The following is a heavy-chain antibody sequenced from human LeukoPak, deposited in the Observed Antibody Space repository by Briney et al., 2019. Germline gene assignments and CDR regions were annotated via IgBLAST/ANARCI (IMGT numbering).Heavy chain of an antibody. J-gene: IGHJ6*02. Sequence: SSETLSLTCAVYGGSLSGYYWSWIRQPPGKGLEWIGEINHSGSTNYNPSLKSRVTISVDTSKNQFSLKLSSVTAADTAVYYCARTARIRPAATPYYYYGMDVWGQGTTVTVSS. D-gene: IGHD2-2*01. CDR3: ARTARIRPAATPYYYYGMDV. CDR1: GGSLSGYY. V-gene: IGHV4-34*01. CDR2: INHSGST.